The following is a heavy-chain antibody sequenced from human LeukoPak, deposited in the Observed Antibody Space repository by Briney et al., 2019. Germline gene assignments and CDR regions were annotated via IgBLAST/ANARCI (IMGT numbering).Heavy chain of an antibody. Sequence: GGSLRLSCAASGFTFDDYAMHWVRQAPGKGLEWVSLISWDGGSTYYADSVKGRFTISRDNSKNSLYLQMNSLKAEDTALYYCAKDRSGYVDYWGQGTLVTVSS. J-gene: IGHJ4*02. D-gene: IGHD1-26*01. CDR3: AKDRSGYVDY. CDR2: ISWDGGST. V-gene: IGHV3-43D*03. CDR1: GFTFDDYA.